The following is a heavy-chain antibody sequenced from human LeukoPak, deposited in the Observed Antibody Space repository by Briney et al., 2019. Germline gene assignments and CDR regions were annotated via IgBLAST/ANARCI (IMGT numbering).Heavy chain of an antibody. V-gene: IGHV3-23*01. CDR2: ISGSGGST. CDR1: GFTFSSYA. D-gene: IGHD2/OR15-2a*01. J-gene: IGHJ4*02. CDR3: AMLASQYLTSWFDY. Sequence: PGGSLRLSCAASGFTFSSYAMSWVRQAPGKGLEWVSAISGSGGSTYYADSVKGRFTISRDNSKNTLYLQVNSLRAEDTAVYYCAMLASQYLTSWFDYWGQGTLVTVSS.